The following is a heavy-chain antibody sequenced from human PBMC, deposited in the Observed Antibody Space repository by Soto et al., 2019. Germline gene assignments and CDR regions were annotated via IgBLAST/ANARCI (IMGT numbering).Heavy chain of an antibody. CDR1: WGSVSSNTAT. CDR3: AGELDIHHGLGY. Sequence: SQTLSLTCAISWGSVSSNTATWNWVRQSPSRGLEWLGRTYYRSNWNFDYALSVKSRITINPDTSKNQFSLQLNSLTPEDTAVYYCAGELDIHHGLGYWGPGTSVTVSS. J-gene: IGHJ4*02. V-gene: IGHV6-1*01. CDR2: TYYRSNWNF. D-gene: IGHD3-3*02.